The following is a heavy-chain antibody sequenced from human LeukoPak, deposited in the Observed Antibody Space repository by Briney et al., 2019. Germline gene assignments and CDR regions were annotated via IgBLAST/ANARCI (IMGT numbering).Heavy chain of an antibody. Sequence: SETLSLTCAVYGGSFSGYYCSWIRQPPGKGLEWIGEINHSGSTNYNPSLKSRVTISVDTSKNQFSLKLSSVTAADTAVYYCARGRYCSGGSCYFWFDPWGQGTLVTVSS. CDR1: GGSFSGYY. CDR3: ARGRYCSGGSCYFWFDP. D-gene: IGHD2-15*01. J-gene: IGHJ5*02. V-gene: IGHV4-34*01. CDR2: INHSGST.